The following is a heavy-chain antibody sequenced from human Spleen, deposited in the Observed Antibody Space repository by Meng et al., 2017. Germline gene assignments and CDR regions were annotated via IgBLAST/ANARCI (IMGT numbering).Heavy chain of an antibody. CDR3: ARAHYGDYFDY. J-gene: IGHJ4*02. D-gene: IGHD4-17*01. Sequence: SETLSLTCAVSGASISHSNWWSWVRQPPRKGLQWIGDIYHSGTTHYNPSLKSRVSMSVDKSKNQFSLRLSSVTASDTAVYYCARAHYGDYFDYWGQGKLVNVAS. CDR2: IYHSGTT. V-gene: IGHV4-4*02. CDR1: GASISHSNW.